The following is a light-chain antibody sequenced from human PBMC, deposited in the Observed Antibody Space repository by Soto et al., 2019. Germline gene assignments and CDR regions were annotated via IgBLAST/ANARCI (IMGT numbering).Light chain of an antibody. J-gene: IGKJ1*01. Sequence: IQVTQSPSTLSASVGDRVTITCRASQSISSWLAWYQQKPGKAPKLLIYDASSLERGVPSRFSGSGSGTEFTLTISSLQPEDFATYYCQQANSFPWTFGQGTKVDI. V-gene: IGKV1-5*01. CDR1: QSISSW. CDR2: DAS. CDR3: QQANSFPWT.